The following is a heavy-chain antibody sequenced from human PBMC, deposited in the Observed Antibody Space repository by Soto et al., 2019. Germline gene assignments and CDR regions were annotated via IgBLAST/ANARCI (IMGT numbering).Heavy chain of an antibody. Sequence: SETLSLTCAVSGYSISSSNWWGWIRQPPGKGLEWIGYIYYSGTTYYNPSLKSRVTMSVDTSKNQFSLKLSSVTAADTAVYYCATALSGHFDYWGQGTLVT. V-gene: IGHV4-28*03. CDR2: IYYSGTT. CDR1: GYSISSSNW. D-gene: IGHD6-19*01. CDR3: ATALSGHFDY. J-gene: IGHJ4*02.